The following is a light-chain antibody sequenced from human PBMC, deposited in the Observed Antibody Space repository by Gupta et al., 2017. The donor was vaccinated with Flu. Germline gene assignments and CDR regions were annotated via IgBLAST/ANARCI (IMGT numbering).Light chain of an antibody. Sequence: AWYQKKNGQPPRLRIYHESNRATRITARFSGSGYGNDFTLKISSLDPEELAVYYCQQRSNLPHRFSYTFGQGTKMDIK. J-gene: IGKJ2*01. CDR3: QQRSNLPHRFSYT. CDR2: HES. V-gene: IGKV3-11*01.